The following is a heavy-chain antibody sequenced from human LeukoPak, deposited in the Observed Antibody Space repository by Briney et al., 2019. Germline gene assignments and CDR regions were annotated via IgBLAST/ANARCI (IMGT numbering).Heavy chain of an antibody. CDR3: ARHEQAAVYDAFDI. V-gene: IGHV4-39*01. J-gene: IGHJ3*02. CDR2: IYYSGST. Sequence: SETLSLTCTVSGGSISSSSYYWGWIRQPPGKGLEWIGSIYYSGSTYYNPPLKSRVTISVDTSKNQFSLKLSSVTAADTAVYYCARHEQAAVYDAFDIWGQGTMVTVSS. D-gene: IGHD6-13*01. CDR1: GGSISSSSYY.